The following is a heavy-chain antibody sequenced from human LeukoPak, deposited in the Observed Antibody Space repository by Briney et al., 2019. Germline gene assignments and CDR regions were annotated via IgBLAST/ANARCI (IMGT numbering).Heavy chain of an antibody. V-gene: IGHV3-30-3*01. CDR3: ARYCGGDCYGMDV. D-gene: IGHD2-21*01. CDR2: ISYDGSNK. Sequence: GGSLRLSCAASGFTFSSYAMHWVRQAPGKGLEWVAVISYDGSNKYYADSVKGRFTISRDNSKNTLYLQMNSLRAEDTAVYYCARYCGGDCYGMDVWGQGTTVTVSS. CDR1: GFTFSSYA. J-gene: IGHJ6*02.